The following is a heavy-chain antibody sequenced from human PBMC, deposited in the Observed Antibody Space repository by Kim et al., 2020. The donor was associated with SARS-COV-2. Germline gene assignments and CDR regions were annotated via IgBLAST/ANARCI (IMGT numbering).Heavy chain of an antibody. CDR2: IGTADDT. CDR1: GFTFSTYD. Sequence: GGSLRLSCTASGFTFSTYDMHWVRQATGKGLEWVSAIGTADDTYYPDSVKGRFTISRENAKNSFYLQMNSLRAGDAAVYYCARKAVPGPLCYFDLWGRGT. J-gene: IGHJ2*01. D-gene: IGHD6-19*01. V-gene: IGHV3-13*04. CDR3: ARKAVPGPLCYFDL.